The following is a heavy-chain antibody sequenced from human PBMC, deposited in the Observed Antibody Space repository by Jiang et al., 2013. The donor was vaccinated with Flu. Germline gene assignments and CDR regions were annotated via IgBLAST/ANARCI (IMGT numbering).Heavy chain of an antibody. CDR2: IYYSGST. J-gene: IGHJ3*02. CDR1: GGSISSGGYY. Sequence: GSGLVKPSQTLSLTCTVSGGSISSGGYYWSWIRQHPGKGLEWIGYIYYSGSTYYNPSLKSRVIISVDTSKNQFSLKLSSVTAADTAVYYCARMGELLYYDFWSGYQNRNDDAFDIWGQGTMVTVSS. CDR3: ARMGELLYYDFWSGYQNRNDDAFDI. V-gene: IGHV4-31*03. D-gene: IGHD3-3*01.